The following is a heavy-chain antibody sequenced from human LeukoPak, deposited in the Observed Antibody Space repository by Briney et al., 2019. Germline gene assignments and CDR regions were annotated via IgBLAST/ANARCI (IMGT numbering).Heavy chain of an antibody. CDR3: ARASSEYYYDSSGYPWGAFDI. V-gene: IGHV3-21*01. CDR2: ISSSSSYI. D-gene: IGHD3-22*01. CDR1: GFTLSSYS. Sequence: PGGSLRLSCAASGFTLSSYSMNWVRQAPGKGLEWVSSISSSSSYIYYADSVKGRFTISRDNAKNSLYLQMNSLRAEDTAVYYCARASSEYYYDSSGYPWGAFDICGQGTMVTVSS. J-gene: IGHJ3*02.